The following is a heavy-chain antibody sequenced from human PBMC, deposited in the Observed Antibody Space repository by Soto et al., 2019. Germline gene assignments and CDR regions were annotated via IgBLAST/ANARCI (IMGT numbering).Heavy chain of an antibody. J-gene: IGHJ4*02. CDR1: VFTFISYG. CDR2: ISYDGSNK. V-gene: IGHV3-30*18. CDR3: AKDPQWSSGYYADY. Sequence: GWSLRLACASSVFTFISYGMQWVRQAPGKGLEWVAVISYDGSNKYYADSVKGRFTISRDNSKNTLYLQMNSLRAEDTAVYYCAKDPQWSSGYYADYWGQGTLVTVSS. D-gene: IGHD3-22*01.